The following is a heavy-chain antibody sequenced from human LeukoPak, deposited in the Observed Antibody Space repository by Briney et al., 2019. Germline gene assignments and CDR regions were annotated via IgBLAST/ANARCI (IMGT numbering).Heavy chain of an antibody. V-gene: IGHV4-31*03. CDR1: GGSISSGGYY. D-gene: IGHD1-26*01. CDR3: ARVVGATPRGYFQH. J-gene: IGHJ1*01. Sequence: SETLSLTCTVSGGSISSGGYYWSWIRQHPGQGLEWIGYIYYSGSTYYNPSLKSRVTISVDTSKNQFSLKLSSVTAADTAVYYCARVVGATPRGYFQHWGQGTLVTVSS. CDR2: IYYSGST.